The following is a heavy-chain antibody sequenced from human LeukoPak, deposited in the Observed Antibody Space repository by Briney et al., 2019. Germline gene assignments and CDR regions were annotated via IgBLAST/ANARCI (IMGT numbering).Heavy chain of an antibody. CDR1: GFTFSSYS. CDR2: ISSSSSSTI. D-gene: IGHD6-19*01. J-gene: IGHJ5*02. V-gene: IGHV3-48*01. CDR3: ARDHSSGWYLGWFDP. Sequence: AGGSLRLSCAASGFTFSSYSMNWVRQAPGKGLEWVSYISSSSSSTIYYADSVKGRFTISRDNAKNSLYLQMNSLRAEDTAVYYCARDHSSGWYLGWFDPWGQGTLATVSS.